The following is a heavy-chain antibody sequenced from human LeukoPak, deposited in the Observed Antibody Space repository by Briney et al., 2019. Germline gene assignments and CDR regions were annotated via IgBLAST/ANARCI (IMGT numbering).Heavy chain of an antibody. V-gene: IGHV1-2*02. J-gene: IGHJ4*02. CDR2: INPNNGGT. CDR1: GYTFTGYY. D-gene: IGHD2-15*01. Sequence: ASVKVSCKASGYTFTGYYMHWVRQAPGQGLEWMGWINPNNGGTNYAQKFQGRVTMTRDTSISTAYMELSRLRSDDTAVYYCARGYCSGGSCYYYFDYWGQGTLVTVSS. CDR3: ARGYCSGGSCYYYFDY.